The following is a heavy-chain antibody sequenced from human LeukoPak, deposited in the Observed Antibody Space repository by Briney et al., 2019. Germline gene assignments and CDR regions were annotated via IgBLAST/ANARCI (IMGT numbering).Heavy chain of an antibody. CDR3: AKDTGSPADAITMEDNAFDI. V-gene: IGHV3-48*04. Sequence: GGSLRLSCAASGFTFSSYSMNWVRQAPGKGLEWVSYISSSGSTIYYADSVKGRFTISRDNAKNSLCLQMESLRAEDTAVYYCAKDTGSPADAITMEDNAFDIWGQGTMVTVSS. CDR2: ISSSGSTI. D-gene: IGHD3-3*01. J-gene: IGHJ3*02. CDR1: GFTFSSYS.